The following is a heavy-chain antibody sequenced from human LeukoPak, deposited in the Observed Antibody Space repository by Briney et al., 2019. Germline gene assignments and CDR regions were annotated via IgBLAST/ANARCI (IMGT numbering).Heavy chain of an antibody. CDR3: AKERPNIADRPVDC. D-gene: IGHD6-6*01. CDR1: GFTFSNSA. V-gene: IGHV3-23*01. CDR2: ISGTGGST. J-gene: IGHJ4*02. Sequence: GGSLRLSCAASGFTFSNSAMTWVRQAPGKGLEWVSLISGTGGSTYYADSVKGRFSISRDNSKNTLYLQMNSLRAEDTAVYYCAKERPNIADRPVDCWGQGTLVTVSS.